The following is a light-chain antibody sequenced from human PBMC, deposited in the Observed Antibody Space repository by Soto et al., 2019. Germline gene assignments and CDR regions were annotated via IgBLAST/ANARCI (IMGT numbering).Light chain of an antibody. CDR2: HTS. J-gene: IGKJ1*01. CDR3: HQRQSWTRT. Sequence: EIVFTQSPATLSSSPGERATLSCRASQTVNSRLAWYQHKPGQAPRLLIYHTSNRATGIPARFSGSGAGTEFTLTISSLEPEDFAVYYCHQRQSWTRTFGQGTKVDIK. CDR1: QTVNSR. V-gene: IGKV3-11*01.